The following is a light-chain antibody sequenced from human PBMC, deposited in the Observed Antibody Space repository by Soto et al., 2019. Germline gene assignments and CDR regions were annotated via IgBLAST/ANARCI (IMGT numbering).Light chain of an antibody. J-gene: IGLJ1*01. CDR2: GNY. V-gene: IGLV1-40*01. CDR3: QSYDSSLRGYV. Sequence: QSVLTQPPSVSGAPGQRVTISCTGSRSNIGARYEVHWYQQLPGTAPKLLIYGNYNRPSGVPDRFSGSKSGTSASLAITGLQAEDEADYYCQSYDSSLRGYVFGTGTKLTVL. CDR1: RSNIGARYE.